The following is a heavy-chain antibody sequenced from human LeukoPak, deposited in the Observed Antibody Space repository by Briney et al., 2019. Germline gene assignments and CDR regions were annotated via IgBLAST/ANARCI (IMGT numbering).Heavy chain of an antibody. CDR1: GGSFSGYY. CDR2: IHYTGST. Sequence: SETLSLTCAVYGGSFSGYYWSWIRQSPGKGPECIGYIHYTGSTNYNPSLKSRVTISVETSKNQFSLKLKSVTAADTAVYYCARGGYYGSGNDFRFDPWGQGTLVTVSS. CDR3: ARGGYYGSGNDFRFDP. D-gene: IGHD3-10*01. J-gene: IGHJ5*02. V-gene: IGHV4-59*01.